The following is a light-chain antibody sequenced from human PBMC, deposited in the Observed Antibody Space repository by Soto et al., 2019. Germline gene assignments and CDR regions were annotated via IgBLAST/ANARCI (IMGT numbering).Light chain of an antibody. CDR1: QDINNY. V-gene: IGKV1-33*01. CDR2: DAS. CDR3: QQYDNLPPTWT. Sequence: DIQMTQSPSSLSATVGDRVTITCQASQDINNYLNWYQQKPGKAPKLLIYDASNLETGVPSRFSGSGSGTDFTFTISSLQPEDIATYYCQQYDNLPPTWTFGQGTKVDIK. J-gene: IGKJ1*01.